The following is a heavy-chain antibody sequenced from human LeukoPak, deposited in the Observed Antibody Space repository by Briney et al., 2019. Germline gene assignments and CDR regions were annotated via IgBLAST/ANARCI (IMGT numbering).Heavy chain of an antibody. V-gene: IGHV3-74*01. D-gene: IGHD4/OR15-4a*01. CDR3: ARLSSAYFDY. J-gene: IGHJ4*02. Sequence: GGSLRLSCAASGFTFSSYAMSWVRQAPGKGLVWVSRINGDGNTTIYADSVKGRFTISRDNAKNTLYLQMSSLRAEDTAVYYCARLSSAYFDYWGQGTLVTVSS. CDR2: INGDGNTT. CDR1: GFTFSSYA.